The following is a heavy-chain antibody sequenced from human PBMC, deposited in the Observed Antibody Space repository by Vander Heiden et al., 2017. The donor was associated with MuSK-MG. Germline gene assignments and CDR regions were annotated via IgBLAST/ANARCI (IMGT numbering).Heavy chain of an antibody. J-gene: IGHJ4*02. Sequence: YGMRCVRLPPGNGLEWVAVISHDGSNRYFADSVKGRFTISRDNSKNTLYMQMNSLRAEDTAVYYCAKEYDDSSGHYHLDYWGQGTLVTVSS. CDR2: ISHDGSNR. V-gene: IGHV3-30-3*02. D-gene: IGHD3-22*01. CDR1: YG. CDR3: AKEYDDSSGHYHLDY.